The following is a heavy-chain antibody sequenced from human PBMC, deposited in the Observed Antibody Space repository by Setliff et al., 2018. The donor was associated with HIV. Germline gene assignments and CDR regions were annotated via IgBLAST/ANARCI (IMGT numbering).Heavy chain of an antibody. CDR2: MNPKNSDT. V-gene: IGHV1-8*01. CDR1: GYDFTTYD. Sequence: ASVKVSCKASGYDFTTYDLEWVRQATGQGLEWIGKMNPKNSDTEYAQKFQGRVTMTRDTAISTAYLDLHNLLSEDTAVYFCARPPTVHDNMPWDSFQVWGQGTSVTV. D-gene: IGHD1-1*01. CDR3: ARPPTVHDNMPWDSFQV. J-gene: IGHJ3*01.